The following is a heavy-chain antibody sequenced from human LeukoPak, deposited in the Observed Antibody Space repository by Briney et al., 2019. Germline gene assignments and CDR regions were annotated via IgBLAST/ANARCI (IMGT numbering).Heavy chain of an antibody. CDR2: IIPIFGTA. CDR1: GGTFSSYA. D-gene: IGHD3-22*01. Sequence: SVKVSCKASGGTFSSYAISWVRQAPGQGLEWMGGIIPIFGTANYAQKFQGRVTITADESTSTAYMELSSLRSEDSAVYYCARYDSSGYYYGMDVWGQGTTVTVSS. CDR3: ARYDSSGYYYGMDV. J-gene: IGHJ6*02. V-gene: IGHV1-69*13.